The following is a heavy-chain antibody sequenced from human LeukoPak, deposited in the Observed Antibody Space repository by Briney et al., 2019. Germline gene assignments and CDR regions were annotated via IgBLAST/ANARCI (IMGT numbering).Heavy chain of an antibody. D-gene: IGHD5-24*01. Sequence: GRSLRLSCAAPGFTFSSYAMHWVRQAPGKGLEWVAVISYDGSNKYYADSVKGRFTISRDNSKNTLYLQMNSLRAEDTAVYYCARAEGWLQSDFDYWGQGTLVTVSS. CDR2: ISYDGSNK. CDR1: GFTFSSYA. V-gene: IGHV3-30*01. J-gene: IGHJ4*02. CDR3: ARAEGWLQSDFDY.